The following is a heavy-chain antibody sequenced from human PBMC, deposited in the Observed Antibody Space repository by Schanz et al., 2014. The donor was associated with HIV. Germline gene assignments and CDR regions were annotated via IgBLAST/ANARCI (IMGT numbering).Heavy chain of an antibody. CDR3: AKATDYGGSNFDY. CDR1: GFSFSSYG. Sequence: EVQLVESGGGLVKPGGSLRLSCAASGFSFSSYGMHWVRQAPGKGLEWVSGISWNSGNIGYAHSVKGRFTISRDNAKNSLYLQMNSLRAEDTAFYYCAKATDYGGSNFDYWGQGTLVTVSS. CDR2: ISWNSGNI. J-gene: IGHJ4*02. V-gene: IGHV3-9*01. D-gene: IGHD4-17*01.